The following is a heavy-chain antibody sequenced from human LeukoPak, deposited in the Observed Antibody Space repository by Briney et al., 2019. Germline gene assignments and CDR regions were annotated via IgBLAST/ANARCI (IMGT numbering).Heavy chain of an antibody. Sequence: GGSLRLSCAASGFTFSRSAMSWVRQAPGKGLNWVSTLSASGTGTYYADSVKGRFTTSRDNSKNTLFLQMNSLRAEDTAVYYCATGDYSSGYFQHWGQGTLVTVSS. J-gene: IGHJ1*01. V-gene: IGHV3-23*01. CDR1: GFTFSRSA. D-gene: IGHD3-22*01. CDR2: LSASGTGT. CDR3: ATGDYSSGYFQH.